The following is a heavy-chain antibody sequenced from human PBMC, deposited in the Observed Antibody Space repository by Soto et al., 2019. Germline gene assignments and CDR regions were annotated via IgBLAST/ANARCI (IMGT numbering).Heavy chain of an antibody. CDR1: GGSISSGGYY. V-gene: IGHV4-31*03. D-gene: IGHD1-26*01. CDR2: IYYSGST. J-gene: IGHJ6*02. Sequence: PSETLSLTCSFSGGSISSGGYYLSWIRQHPGKGLEWIGYIYYSGSTYYNPSLKSRVTISVDTSKNQFSLKLSSVTAADTAVYYCARAEDASGSYSHYYYYGMDVWGQGTTVTVSS. CDR3: ARAEDASGSYSHYYYYGMDV.